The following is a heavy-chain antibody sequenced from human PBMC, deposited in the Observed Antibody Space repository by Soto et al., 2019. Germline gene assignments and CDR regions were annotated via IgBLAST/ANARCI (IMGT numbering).Heavy chain of an antibody. J-gene: IGHJ4*02. D-gene: IGHD3-10*01. Sequence: QVQLVQSGAEVKKPGSSVKVSCKASGGTFSSYAISWVRQAPGQGLEWMGGIIPIFGTANYAQKFQGRVTITAGESKGQAYMELGRLRSGATAGYYWASPGGGGPVDYWGQGTLVTVSS. CDR3: ASPGGGGPVDY. CDR1: GGTFSSYA. V-gene: IGHV1-69*01. CDR2: IIPIFGTA.